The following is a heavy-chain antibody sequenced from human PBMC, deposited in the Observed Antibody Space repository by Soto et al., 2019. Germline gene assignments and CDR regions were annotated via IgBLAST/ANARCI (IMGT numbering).Heavy chain of an antibody. CDR2: ISYDGSTE. CDR1: GFTFSGYY. J-gene: IGHJ6*02. D-gene: IGHD5-12*01. CDR3: TKDDGYNDSTYYHYFGMDV. V-gene: IGHV3-30*18. Sequence: QAQLVESGGGVVQPGRSLRLSCAASGFTFSGYYMHRVRQAPGKGLEWVAVISYDGSTEYYADSVKGRFTISRDNSANRLFLQMNSLRPEDTAVYYCTKDDGYNDSTYYHYFGMDVWGQGTTVTVSS.